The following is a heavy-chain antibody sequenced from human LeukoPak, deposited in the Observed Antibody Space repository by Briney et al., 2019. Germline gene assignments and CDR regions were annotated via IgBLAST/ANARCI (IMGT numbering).Heavy chain of an antibody. Sequence: PGGSLRLSCTASGFTFSDYAMMWVRQSPGKGPEWVAAIRGGGHGPFYADSVRGRFTISRDNAKNTLYLQMNSLRADDTAIYYCTKDPNGDYIGAFDPWGQGTLVTVSS. CDR2: IRGGGHGP. CDR3: TKDPNGDYIGAFDP. V-gene: IGHV3-23*01. CDR1: GFTFSDYA. J-gene: IGHJ5*02. D-gene: IGHD4-17*01.